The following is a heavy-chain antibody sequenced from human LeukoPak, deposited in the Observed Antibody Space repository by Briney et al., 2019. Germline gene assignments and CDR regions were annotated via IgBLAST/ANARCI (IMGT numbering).Heavy chain of an antibody. CDR1: GFSFTTYW. CDR2: INHDGSGI. J-gene: IGHJ4*02. V-gene: IGHV3-7*01. Sequence: GGSLRLSCAASGFSFTTYWMSWVRQAPGRGLEWLADINHDGSGIYYANSAKGRFTISKDNAKNSLYLQMHSLRVEDTALYYCARDNSVPAAGQDYWGQGTLVTVSS. D-gene: IGHD6-13*01. CDR3: ARDNSVPAAGQDY.